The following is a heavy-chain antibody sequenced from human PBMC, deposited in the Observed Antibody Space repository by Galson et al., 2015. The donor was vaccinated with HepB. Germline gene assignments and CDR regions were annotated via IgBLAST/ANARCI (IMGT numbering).Heavy chain of an antibody. CDR3: ARGALVVVVGATQNNWFDP. D-gene: IGHD2-15*01. J-gene: IGHJ5*02. CDR2: ISPYNRDA. Sequence: SVKVSCKASGYTFSTYSITWVRQAPGQGLEWMGWISPYNRDANYAWKFQGRVTMTTNTFTSTAYMELRSLRSDDTAVYYCARGALVVVVGATQNNWFDPWGQGTLVTVSS. CDR1: GYTFSTYS. V-gene: IGHV1-18*01.